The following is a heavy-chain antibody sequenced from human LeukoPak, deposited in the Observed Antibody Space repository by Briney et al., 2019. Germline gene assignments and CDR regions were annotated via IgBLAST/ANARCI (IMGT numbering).Heavy chain of an antibody. CDR1: GGTFSSYA. CDR2: ILLIFGTA. D-gene: IGHD3-22*01. J-gene: IGHJ3*02. V-gene: IGHV1-69*05. CDR3: ARDLDSSGYYRSDAFDI. Sequence: GASVKVSCKASGGTFSSYAISWVRQAPGQGLEWMGGILLIFGTANYAQKFQGRVTITTDESTSTAYMELSSLRSDDTAVYYCARDLDSSGYYRSDAFDIWGQGTMVTVSS.